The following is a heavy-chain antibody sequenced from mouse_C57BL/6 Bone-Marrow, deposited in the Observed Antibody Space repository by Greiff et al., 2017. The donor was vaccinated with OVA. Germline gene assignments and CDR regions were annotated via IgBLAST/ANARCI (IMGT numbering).Heavy chain of an antibody. CDR3: ARSGHDGWFAY. D-gene: IGHD2-2*01. CDR1: GYTFTSYW. Sequence: QVQLQQPGAELVKPGASVKLSCKASGYTFTSYWMHWVKQRPGQGLEWIGMIHPNSGSTKYNEKFKSKATLTVDKSSSTAYMQLSSLTSEDSAVYYCARSGHDGWFAYWGQGTLVTVSA. J-gene: IGHJ3*01. V-gene: IGHV1-64*01. CDR2: IHPNSGST.